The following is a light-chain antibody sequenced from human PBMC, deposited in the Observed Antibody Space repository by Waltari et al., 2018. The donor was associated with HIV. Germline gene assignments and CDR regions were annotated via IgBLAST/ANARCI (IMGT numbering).Light chain of an antibody. J-gene: IGKJ4*01. CDR2: CAS. CDR3: QQYFRIPPT. V-gene: IGKV4-1*01. Sequence: DIVMTQSPASLPVSLGERATLNCTSSRTILFSSDNRNYLAWYQQKPRQPPKLLISCASNRESGVPDRFSGSGSGTDFTLTITRLQAEDVAVYHCQQYFRIPPTFGGGTKVEIK. CDR1: RTILFSSDNRNY.